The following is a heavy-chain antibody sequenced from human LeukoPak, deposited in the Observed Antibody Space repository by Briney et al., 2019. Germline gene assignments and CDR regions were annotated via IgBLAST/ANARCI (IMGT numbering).Heavy chain of an antibody. CDR2: IKEDGSEQ. CDR3: AKESGDYEGYVDY. Sequence: GGSLRLSCAASGFTFSNYWMSWVRQAPGKGLEWVANIKEDGSEQYYVDSVKGRFTVSRDDAKNSLYLQMNSLRAEDTAVYYCAKESGDYEGYVDYWGQGTLVTVSS. CDR1: GFTFSNYW. J-gene: IGHJ4*02. V-gene: IGHV3-7*03. D-gene: IGHD4-17*01.